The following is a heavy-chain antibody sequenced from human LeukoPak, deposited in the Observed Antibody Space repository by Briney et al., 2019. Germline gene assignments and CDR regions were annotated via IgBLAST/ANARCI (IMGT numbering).Heavy chain of an antibody. V-gene: IGHV1-24*01. CDR3: ATVERTYYYDSSGFRDAFDI. J-gene: IGHJ3*02. CDR2: FDPEDGET. Sequence: ASVKVSCKASGYTFTAYYMHWVRQAPGKGLEWMGGFDPEDGETIYAQKFQGRVTMTEDTSTDTAYMELSSLRSEDTAVYYCATVERTYYYDSSGFRDAFDIWGQGTMVTVSS. D-gene: IGHD3-22*01. CDR1: GYTFTAYY.